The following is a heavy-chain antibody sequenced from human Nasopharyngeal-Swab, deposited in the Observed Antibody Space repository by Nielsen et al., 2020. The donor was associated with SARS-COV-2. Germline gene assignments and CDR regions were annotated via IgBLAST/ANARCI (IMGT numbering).Heavy chain of an antibody. CDR2: TSSSSSTI. CDR1: GFTFSSYS. Sequence: GESLKISCAASGFTFSSYSMNWVRQAPGKGLEWVSYTSSSSSTIYYADSVKGRFTISRDNAKNSLYLQMNSLRAEDTAVYYCARDRATPSPGYYYYGMDVWGQGTTVTVSS. CDR3: ARDRATPSPGYYYYGMDV. J-gene: IGHJ6*02. V-gene: IGHV3-48*04.